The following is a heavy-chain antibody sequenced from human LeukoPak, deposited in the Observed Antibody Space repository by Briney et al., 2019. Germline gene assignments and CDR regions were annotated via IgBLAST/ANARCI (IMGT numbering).Heavy chain of an antibody. CDR2: INQSGST. CDR3: ARDYEDSSALIDY. Sequence: SETLSLTCAVYGGSFSGYYWSWIRQPPGKGLEWIGEINQSGSTNYNPSLKSRVTISVHTPKNQLSLKLSSVAAAERAVYYCARDYEDSSALIDYWGQGTLVTVSS. CDR1: GGSFSGYY. J-gene: IGHJ4*02. V-gene: IGHV4-34*01. D-gene: IGHD3-22*01.